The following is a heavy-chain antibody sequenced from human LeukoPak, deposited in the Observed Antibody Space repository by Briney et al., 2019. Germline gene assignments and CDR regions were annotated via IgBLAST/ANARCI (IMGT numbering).Heavy chain of an antibody. CDR1: GFTFSAYA. CDR3: ARGTSGWYGGAFDI. Sequence: PGGSLRLSCAASGFTFSAYAIHWVRQAPGKGLVWVSRSNSDGSSTTYADSVKGRFTISRDNAKNTLYLQMNSLRAEDTAVYYCARGTSGWYGGAFDIWGQGTMVTVSS. V-gene: IGHV3-74*01. CDR2: SNSDGSST. J-gene: IGHJ3*02. D-gene: IGHD6-19*01.